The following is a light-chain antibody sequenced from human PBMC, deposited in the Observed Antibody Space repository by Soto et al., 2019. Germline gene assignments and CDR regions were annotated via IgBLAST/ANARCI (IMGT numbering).Light chain of an antibody. V-gene: IGLV1-44*01. CDR2: TTN. J-gene: IGLJ2*01. CDR3: AAWDDSLTGMV. CDR1: GSNIGSNA. Sequence: QSVLTQPPSSSGTPGQRVTLSCSGSGSNIGSNAVHWYQQLPGTAPKLLMYTTNQRPSGVPDRFSGSKSGTSASLAISGLQSEDEADYYCAAWDDSLTGMVFGGGTKLTVL.